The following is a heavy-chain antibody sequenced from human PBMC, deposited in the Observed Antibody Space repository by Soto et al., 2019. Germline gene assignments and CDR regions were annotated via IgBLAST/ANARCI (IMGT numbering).Heavy chain of an antibody. CDR1: GDTFTDYY. Sequence: QVQLMQSGAEVKKPGASVKVSCKASGDTFTDYYIHWVRQAPGQGLEWMGTVNPSGGHTTYAQHFLGRVTMTRATSTSTLYMERTSLRSEDAAVYYCARGGHVVVVTVALDYWGQGTLVTVSS. J-gene: IGHJ4*02. CDR2: VNPSGGHT. D-gene: IGHD2-21*02. CDR3: ARGGHVVVVTVALDY. V-gene: IGHV1-46*01.